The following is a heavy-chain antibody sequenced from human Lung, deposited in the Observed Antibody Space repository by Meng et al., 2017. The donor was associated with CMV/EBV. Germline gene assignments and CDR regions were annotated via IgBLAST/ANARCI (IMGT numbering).Heavy chain of an antibody. J-gene: IGHJ5*02. Sequence: TLSLXXTVSGGSISSGGYYWSWIRQHPGKGLEWIGYIYYSGSTYYNPSLKSRVTISVDTSKNQFSLKLSSVTAADTAVYYCARGGTSTFDPWGQGTLVTVSS. V-gene: IGHV4-31*03. D-gene: IGHD1-1*01. CDR2: IYYSGST. CDR3: ARGGTSTFDP. CDR1: GGSISSGGYY.